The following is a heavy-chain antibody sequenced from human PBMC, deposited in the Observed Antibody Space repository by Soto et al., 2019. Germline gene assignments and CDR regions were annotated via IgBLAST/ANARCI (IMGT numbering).Heavy chain of an antibody. CDR2: INAGNGNT. CDR3: ARAGYYDFWSGYYTDYYYYGMDV. D-gene: IGHD3-3*01. Sequence: QVQLVQSGAEVKKPGASVKVSCKASGYTFTSYAMHWVRQAPGQRLEWMGWINAGNGNTKYSQKSQGRVTITRDTSASTAYMELSSLRSEDTAVYYCARAGYYDFWSGYYTDYYYYGMDVWGQGTTVTVSS. CDR1: GYTFTSYA. J-gene: IGHJ6*02. V-gene: IGHV1-3*01.